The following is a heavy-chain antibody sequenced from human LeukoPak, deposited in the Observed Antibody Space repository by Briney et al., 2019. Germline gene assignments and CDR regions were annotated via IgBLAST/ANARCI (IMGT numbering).Heavy chain of an antibody. J-gene: IGHJ6*02. CDR1: GGTFSSYA. CDR3: ARDNPKTIWSGYPNYYYYGMDV. CDR2: IIPIFGTA. D-gene: IGHD3-3*01. V-gene: IGHV1-69*13. Sequence: ASVKVSCKASGGTFSSYAISWVRQAPGRGLEWMGGIIPIFGTANYAQKFQGRVTITADESTSTAYMELSSLRSEDTAVYYCARDNPKTIWSGYPNYYYYGMDVWGQGTTVTVSS.